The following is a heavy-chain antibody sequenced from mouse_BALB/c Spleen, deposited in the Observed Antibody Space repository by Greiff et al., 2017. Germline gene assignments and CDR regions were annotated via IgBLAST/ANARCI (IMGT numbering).Heavy chain of an antibody. Sequence: EVQVVESGGGLVKPGGSLKLSCAASGFAFSSYDMSWVRQTPEKRLEWVAYISSGGGSTYYPDTVKGRFTISRDNAKNTLYLQMSSLKSEDTAMYYCARGGELGRESYAMDYWGQGTSVTVSS. D-gene: IGHD4-1*01. CDR3: ARGGELGRESYAMDY. J-gene: IGHJ4*01. CDR1: GFAFSSYD. V-gene: IGHV5-12-1*01. CDR2: ISSGGGST.